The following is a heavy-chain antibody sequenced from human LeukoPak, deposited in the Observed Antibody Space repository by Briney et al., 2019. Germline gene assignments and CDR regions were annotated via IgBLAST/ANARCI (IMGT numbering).Heavy chain of an antibody. CDR2: ISYDGSNK. CDR3: AREGSYYYDSSVLDY. V-gene: IGHV3-30-3*01. Sequence: PGGSLRLSCAASGFTFSSYAMHWVRQAPGKGLEWVAVISYDGSNKYYADSVKGRFTISRDNSKNTLYLQMNSLRAEDTAVYYCAREGSYYYDSSVLDYGGQETLVTVSS. J-gene: IGHJ4*02. CDR1: GFTFSSYA. D-gene: IGHD3-22*01.